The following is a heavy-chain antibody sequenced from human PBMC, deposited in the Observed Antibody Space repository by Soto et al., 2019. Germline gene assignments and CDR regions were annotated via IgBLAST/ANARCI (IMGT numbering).Heavy chain of an antibody. D-gene: IGHD4-17*01. Sequence: GASVKVSCKASGYTFTSYGISWVRQAPGQGLEWMGWISAYNGNTNYAQKLQGRVTMTTDTSTSAAYMELRSLRSDDTAVYYCARERSVVPDGDGQYYYYYYGMDVWGQGTTVTVSS. V-gene: IGHV1-18*01. J-gene: IGHJ6*02. CDR1: GYTFTSYG. CDR2: ISAYNGNT. CDR3: ARERSVVPDGDGQYYYYYYGMDV.